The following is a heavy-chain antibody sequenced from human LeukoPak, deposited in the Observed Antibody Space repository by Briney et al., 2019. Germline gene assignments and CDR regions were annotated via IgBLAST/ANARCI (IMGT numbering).Heavy chain of an antibody. V-gene: IGHV4-59*01. CDR1: GGSISSYY. J-gene: IGHJ4*02. Sequence: SETLSLTCTVSGGSISSYYWSWIRQPPGKGLEGIGYIYYSGSTNYNPSLKSRVTISVDTSKNQFSLKLSSVTAADTAVYYCARARDRLELDYWGQGTLVTVSS. D-gene: IGHD1-7*01. CDR3: ARARDRLELDY. CDR2: IYYSGST.